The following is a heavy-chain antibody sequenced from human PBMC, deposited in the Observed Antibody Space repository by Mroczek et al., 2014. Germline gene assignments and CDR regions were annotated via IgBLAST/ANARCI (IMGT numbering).Heavy chain of an antibody. CDR1: GGSFSGYY. CDR2: INHSGST. J-gene: IGHJ4*02. CDR3: ARGLSLPNYYDSSGYFD. V-gene: IGHV4-34*01. D-gene: IGHD3-22*01. Sequence: QVQLQQWGAGLLKPSETLSLTCAVYGGSFSGYYWSWIRQPPGKGLEWIGEINHSGSTNXNPSLKSRVTISVDTSKNQFSLKLSSVTAADTAVYYCARGLSLPNYYDSSGYFDWGQGTLVTVSS.